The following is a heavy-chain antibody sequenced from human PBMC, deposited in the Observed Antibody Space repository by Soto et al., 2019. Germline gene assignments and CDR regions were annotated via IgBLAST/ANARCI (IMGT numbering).Heavy chain of an antibody. Sequence: GESLRLSCAASGFTFDDYAMHWVRQAPGKGLEWVSGISWNSGSIGYADSVKGRFTISRDNAKNSLYLQMNSLRAEDTALYYCAKDMTGSAAAGSFDYWGQGTLVTVSS. CDR1: GFTFDDYA. CDR3: AKDMTGSAAAGSFDY. D-gene: IGHD6-13*01. CDR2: ISWNSGSI. J-gene: IGHJ4*02. V-gene: IGHV3-9*01.